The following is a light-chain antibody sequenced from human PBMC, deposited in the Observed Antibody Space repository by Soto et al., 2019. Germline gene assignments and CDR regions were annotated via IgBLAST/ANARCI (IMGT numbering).Light chain of an antibody. CDR1: SSNIGSST. J-gene: IGLJ1*01. CDR2: SNN. V-gene: IGLV1-44*01. CDR3: AAWDDSLGV. Sequence: QSVLTQPPSATGTPVHSDTISFSGSSSNIGSSTVNCYQPLPGTSPKLLCYSNNQRPSGVPGRFSGSNSCTSASLAISGLQSEDAADYHCAAWDDSLGVFGTGTKVTVL.